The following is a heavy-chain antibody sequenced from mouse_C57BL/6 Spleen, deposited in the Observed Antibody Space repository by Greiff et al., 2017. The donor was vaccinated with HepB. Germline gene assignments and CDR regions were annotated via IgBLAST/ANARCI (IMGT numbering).Heavy chain of an antibody. Sequence: VQLQQSGAELAHPGASVKLSCKASGYTFTSYCMHWVKQRPGQGLEWIGYINPSSGYTKYNQKFKDKATLTADKSSSTAYMQLSSLTYAYSAVYYCARGVDSSGYWFAYWRPAALVTVSA. CDR1: GYTFTSYC. CDR3: ARGVDSSGYWFAY. CDR2: INPSSGYT. J-gene: IGHJ3*01. V-gene: IGHV1-7*01. D-gene: IGHD3-2*02.